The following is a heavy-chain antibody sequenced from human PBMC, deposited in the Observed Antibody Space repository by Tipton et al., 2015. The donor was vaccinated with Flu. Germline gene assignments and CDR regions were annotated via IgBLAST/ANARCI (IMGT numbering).Heavy chain of an antibody. V-gene: IGHV4-59*01. CDR1: GGSISSYY. J-gene: IGHJ6*03. CDR2: VYHGGSA. Sequence: TLSLTCTVSGGSISSYYWSWIRQPPGKGLEWIGYVYHGGSANYNPSLRSRVTISVDTSKSQFSLKVRSVTAADTAVYYCASSQGSGLFAGYYYMDVWGKGATVTVSS. CDR3: ASSQGSGLFAGYYYMDV. D-gene: IGHD6-19*01.